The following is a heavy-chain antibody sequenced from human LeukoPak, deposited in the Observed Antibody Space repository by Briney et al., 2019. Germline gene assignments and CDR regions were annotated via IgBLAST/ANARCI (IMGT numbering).Heavy chain of an antibody. J-gene: IGHJ6*02. CDR2: ISSSSSLI. CDR1: GFTFSSYR. Sequence: GGSLRLSCAASGFTFSSYRMNWVRQAPGKGLEWVSSISSSSSLIKYADSEKGRFTISRDNAKNSLYLQMNSLRAEDTAVYYCARAPTHGMDVWGQGTTVTVSS. CDR3: ARAPTHGMDV. V-gene: IGHV3-21*01.